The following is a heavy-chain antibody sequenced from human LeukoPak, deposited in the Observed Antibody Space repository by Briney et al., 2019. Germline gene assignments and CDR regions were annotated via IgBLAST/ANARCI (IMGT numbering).Heavy chain of an antibody. V-gene: IGHV3-48*04. D-gene: IGHD3-10*01. CDR1: GFPFIEYS. CDR3: ARDRGPIREESYYSYYLDV. J-gene: IGHJ6*03. Sequence: GGSLRLSCTASGFPFIEYSMNWARQAPGKGLEYISYISRSGSSIYYADSVKGRFTISRDNAKHSLYLQMNSLRAEDTAVYHCARDRGPIREESYYSYYLDVWGKGTTVTVSS. CDR2: ISRSGSSI.